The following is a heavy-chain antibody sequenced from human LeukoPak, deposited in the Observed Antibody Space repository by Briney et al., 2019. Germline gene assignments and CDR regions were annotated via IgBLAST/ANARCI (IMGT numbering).Heavy chain of an antibody. D-gene: IGHD3-3*01. J-gene: IGHJ4*02. CDR1: GGSISGSSYF. CDR3: ARLNNYDFWSGYYRFDY. V-gene: IGHV4-39*01. Sequence: SETLSLTCTVSGGSISGSSYFWGWIRQPPGKGLEWIGSIYYSGSTYYNPSLKSRVTISVDTSKNQFSLKLSSVTAADTAVYYCARLNNYDFWSGYYRFDYWGQGTLVTVSS. CDR2: IYYSGST.